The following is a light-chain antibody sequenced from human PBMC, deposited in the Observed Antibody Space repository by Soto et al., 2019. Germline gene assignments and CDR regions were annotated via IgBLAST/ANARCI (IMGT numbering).Light chain of an antibody. CDR3: SSYTSSSTLAFYV. Sequence: QSALTQPASVSGSPGQSITISCTGTSSDVGGYNYVSWYQQHPGKAPKLMIYDVSNRPSVVSNRFSGSKYGNTASLTISGLQAEDEADYYCSSYTSSSTLAFYVFGTGTKLTVL. CDR1: SSDVGGYNY. V-gene: IGLV2-14*01. CDR2: DVS. J-gene: IGLJ1*01.